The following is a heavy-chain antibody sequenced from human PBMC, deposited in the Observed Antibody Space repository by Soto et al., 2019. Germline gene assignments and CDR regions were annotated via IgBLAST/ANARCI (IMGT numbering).Heavy chain of an antibody. D-gene: IGHD6-19*01. Sequence: ASVKVSCKVSGYTLTELSMHWVRQAPGKGLEWMGGFDPEDGETIYAQKFQGRVTMTEDTSTDTAYMELSSLRAEDTAVYYCAKDRNHNRIAVADFDYWGQGTLVTVSS. CDR2: FDPEDGET. CDR3: AKDRNHNRIAVADFDY. J-gene: IGHJ4*02. V-gene: IGHV1-24*01. CDR1: GYTLTELS.